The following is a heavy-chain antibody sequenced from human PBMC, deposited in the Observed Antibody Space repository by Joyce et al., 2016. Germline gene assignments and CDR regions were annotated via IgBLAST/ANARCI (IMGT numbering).Heavy chain of an antibody. V-gene: IGHV1-8*01. CDR3: ARNKYGTGDFDF. D-gene: IGHD7-27*01. Sequence: QVQLVQSGAEVKKPGPSVKVSCKASGYTFTNFAINWVRQAPGQGLEWLGRMTPNSGNTGYAQNFQGRVTMTRDTSISTAYMELSSLRSEDTAVYFCARNKYGTGDFDFWGQGTPVTVSS. J-gene: IGHJ4*02. CDR1: GYTFTNFA. CDR2: MTPNSGNT.